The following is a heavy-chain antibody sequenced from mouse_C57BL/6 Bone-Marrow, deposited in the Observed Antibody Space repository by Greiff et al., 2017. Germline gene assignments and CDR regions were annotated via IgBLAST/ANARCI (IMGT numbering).Heavy chain of an antibody. D-gene: IGHD1-1*01. CDR2: IYPSDSET. V-gene: IGHV1-61*01. J-gene: IGHJ4*01. Sequence: QVQLQQPGAELVRPGSSVKLYCKASGYTFTSYWMDWVKQRPGQGLEWIGNIYPSDSETHYNQKFKDKATLNVDKSSSTAYMQLSSLTSEDSAVYYCARSYYEDYYAMDYWGQGTSVTVSS. CDR3: ARSYYEDYYAMDY. CDR1: GYTFTSYW.